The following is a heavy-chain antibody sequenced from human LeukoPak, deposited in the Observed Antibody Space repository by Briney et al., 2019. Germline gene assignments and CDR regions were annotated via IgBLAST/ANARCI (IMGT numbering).Heavy chain of an antibody. J-gene: IGHJ4*02. Sequence: PSETLSLTCAVYGGSFSGYYWSWIRQHPGKGLEWIGYIYYSGSTYYNPSLKSRVTISVDTSKNQFSLKLSSVTAADTAVYYCARYDFWSGLDCWGQGTLVTVSS. CDR3: ARYDFWSGLDC. CDR1: GGSFSGYY. CDR2: IYYSGST. D-gene: IGHD3-3*01. V-gene: IGHV4-31*11.